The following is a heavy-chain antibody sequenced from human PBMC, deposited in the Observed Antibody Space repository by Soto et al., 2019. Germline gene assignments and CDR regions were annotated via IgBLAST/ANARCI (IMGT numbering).Heavy chain of an antibody. CDR1: GFTFSSYW. CDR2: INSDGSST. Sequence: GGSLRLSCAASGFTFSSYWMHWVRQAPGKGLVWVSRINSDGSSTSYADSVKGRFTISRDNAKNTLYLQMNSLRAEDTAVYYCARAIAVAGIGDAFDIWGQGTMVTVSS. J-gene: IGHJ3*02. D-gene: IGHD6-19*01. V-gene: IGHV3-74*01. CDR3: ARAIAVAGIGDAFDI.